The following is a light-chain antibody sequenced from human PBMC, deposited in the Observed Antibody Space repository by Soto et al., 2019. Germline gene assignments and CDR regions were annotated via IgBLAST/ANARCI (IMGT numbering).Light chain of an antibody. V-gene: IGKV3-15*01. Sequence: EFVLTQSPGTLSLSPGERATLSCRASQSVSSRYLAWYQQKPGQAPRLLIYGASTRATGIPARFSGSGSGTEFTLTISSLQSEDFAVYYCEQYNNWPPLPFGGGTKVDIK. CDR3: EQYNNWPPLP. J-gene: IGKJ4*01. CDR1: QSVSSRY. CDR2: GAS.